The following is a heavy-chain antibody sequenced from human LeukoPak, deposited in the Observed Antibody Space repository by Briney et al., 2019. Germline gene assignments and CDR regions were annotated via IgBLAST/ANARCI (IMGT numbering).Heavy chain of an antibody. D-gene: IGHD3-22*01. CDR3: ARETFYYDSSGSYKYFDY. J-gene: IGHJ4*02. Sequence: GGSLRLSCAASGFTFSSYAMNWVRQAPGKGLEWVSTLSGSGGSAYYADSVKGRFTISRDNSKNTLYLQVSSLRADDTAAYYCARETFYYDSSGSYKYFDYWGQGTLVTVSS. V-gene: IGHV3-23*01. CDR2: LSGSGGSA. CDR1: GFTFSSYA.